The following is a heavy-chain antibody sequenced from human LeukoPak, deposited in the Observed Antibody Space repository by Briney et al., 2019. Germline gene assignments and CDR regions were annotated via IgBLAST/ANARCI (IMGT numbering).Heavy chain of an antibody. Sequence: PSETLSLTCTVSGGSIGSSTYYWGWIRQPPGKGLEWIGTIYYSGTTYYNPSLRSRVTISVDTSKNQFSLKLSSVAAADTAVYYCARGGDYTGSWPLDYWGQGTLVTVSS. V-gene: IGHV4-39*01. CDR3: ARGGDYTGSWPLDY. D-gene: IGHD6-13*01. CDR1: GGSIGSSTYY. J-gene: IGHJ4*02. CDR2: IYYSGTT.